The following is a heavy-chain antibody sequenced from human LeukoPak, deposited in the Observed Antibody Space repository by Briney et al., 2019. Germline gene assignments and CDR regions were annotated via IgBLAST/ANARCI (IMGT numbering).Heavy chain of an antibody. Sequence: GGSLRLSCAASGFTFSSYSMNWVRQAPGKGLEWVSAISGSGGSTYYADSVKGRFTISRDNSKNTLYLQMNSLRAEDTAVYYCAKVPSGFFGFDPWGQGTLVTVSS. J-gene: IGHJ5*02. V-gene: IGHV3-23*01. CDR2: ISGSGGST. CDR3: AKVPSGFFGFDP. CDR1: GFTFSSYS. D-gene: IGHD3-10*01.